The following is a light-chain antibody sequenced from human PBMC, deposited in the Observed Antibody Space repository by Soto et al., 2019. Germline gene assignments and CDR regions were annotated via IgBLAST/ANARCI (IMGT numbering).Light chain of an antibody. J-gene: IGLJ3*02. CDR1: SGSVSTNNY. CDR3: VLYMGSGIWV. V-gene: IGLV8-61*01. CDR2: STY. Sequence: QTVVTQEPSFSVSPGATVTLTGGLSSGSVSTNNYPSWYQQTPGQAPRTLIYSTYTRSSGVPDRFSASILGNKAALTITGAQADDESEYYCVLYMGSGIWVFGGGTKLTVL.